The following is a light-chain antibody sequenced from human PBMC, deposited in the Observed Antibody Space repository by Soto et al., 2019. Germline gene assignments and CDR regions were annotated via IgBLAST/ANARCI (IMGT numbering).Light chain of an antibody. CDR3: QQYGSSHT. J-gene: IGKJ5*01. Sequence: EIVMTQSPGTLSVSPRERATLSCRASQTVSRHLAWYQHKPGQAPRLLIFGASTRATGIPDRLSASGAGAYFNLPISRLEPADVGVYYCQQYGSSHTFGQGARLEIK. V-gene: IGKV3-20*01. CDR1: QTVSRH. CDR2: GAS.